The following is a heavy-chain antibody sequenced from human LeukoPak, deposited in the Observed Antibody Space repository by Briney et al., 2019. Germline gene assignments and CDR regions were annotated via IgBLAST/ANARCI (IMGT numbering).Heavy chain of an antibody. Sequence: GGSLRLSYAASGFTFSSYNMNWVRQAPGKGLEWVSSISSSSTYIYYADSVKGRFTISRDNAKNSLYLQMNSLRAEDTAVYYCARDPTPDGMDVWGQGTAVAVSS. CDR3: ARDPTPDGMDV. V-gene: IGHV3-21*01. J-gene: IGHJ6*02. CDR1: GFTFSSYN. D-gene: IGHD2-2*01. CDR2: ISSSSTYI.